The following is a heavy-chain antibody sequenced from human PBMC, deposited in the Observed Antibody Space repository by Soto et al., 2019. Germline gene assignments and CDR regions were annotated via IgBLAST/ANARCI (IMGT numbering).Heavy chain of an antibody. J-gene: IGHJ6*02. CDR1: GGATSSRSYY. D-gene: IGHD3-16*01. CDR2: IYYSGYT. Sequence: SETRSVAWTGSGGATSSRSYYWGCVRQPPGKGLEWIGSIYYSGYTYYNPSLKSRVTISVDTSKNQFSLKLSSVTAADTAVYYCARHNGPLYVGYYYDMDVWGQGTTVT. V-gene: IGHV4-39*01. CDR3: ARHNGPLYVGYYYDMDV.